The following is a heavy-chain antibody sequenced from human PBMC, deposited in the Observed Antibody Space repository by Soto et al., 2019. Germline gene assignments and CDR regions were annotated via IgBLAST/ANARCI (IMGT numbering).Heavy chain of an antibody. CDR1: VYNFANYW. V-gene: IGHV5-51*01. CDR2: IFPGDSDT. CDR3: AATYRTGPHSFDI. J-gene: IGHJ3*02. Sequence: GESLQISCKGSVYNFANYWIGWVRQMPGKGLEWMGMIFPGDSDTKNSPSLQGQITMSVDKSDSSAYLQWRSLKASDTAMYYCAATYRTGPHSFDIWVPVSMVSV. D-gene: IGHD6-19*01.